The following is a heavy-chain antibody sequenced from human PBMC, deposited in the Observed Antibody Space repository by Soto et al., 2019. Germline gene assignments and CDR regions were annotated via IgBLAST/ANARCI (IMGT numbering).Heavy chain of an antibody. V-gene: IGHV3-30-3*01. J-gene: IGHJ4*02. D-gene: IGHD3-3*01. CDR2: ISRDGNNK. CDR1: GFTFNRHA. Sequence: QVQLVASGGGVVHLGRSLILSCAASGFTFNRHAIHWVRQSPGKGLEWVTVISRDGNNKYSADSVKGRFTISRDNAKNTVILQMSSLRREDTAIYYCARPRSGAVADSFDYWGQGTPGTVSS. CDR3: ARPRSGAVADSFDY.